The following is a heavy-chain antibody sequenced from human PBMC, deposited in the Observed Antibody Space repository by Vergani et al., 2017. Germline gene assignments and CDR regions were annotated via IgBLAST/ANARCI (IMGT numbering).Heavy chain of an antibody. CDR1: GGSFTSYH. V-gene: IGHV4-34*01. Sequence: QVQLQQWGGGLLKPSETLSLTCVVNGGSFTSYHWTWIRQSLGEGLEWVGDIDHTVRPDYNPSLKSRLTMSVVKSRNQFSLTRNSVTATDTAIYFCARVNAETNGHLYYYYYMDVWGQGTAVTVS. D-gene: IGHD2-8*01. CDR3: ARVNAETNGHLYYYYYMDV. J-gene: IGHJ6*03. CDR2: IDHTVRP.